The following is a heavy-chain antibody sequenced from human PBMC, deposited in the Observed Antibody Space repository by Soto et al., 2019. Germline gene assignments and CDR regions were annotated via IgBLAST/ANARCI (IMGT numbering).Heavy chain of an antibody. D-gene: IGHD3-3*01. CDR3: HGGEEWPLYSFDS. Sequence: EVQLLESGGGLVQPGGSLRLSCAASGFTFSSYAMSWVRQAPGKGLEWVSAISGSGGSTYYADSVKGRFTISRDNSKNTLYLQMNSLRAEDTAVYYCHGGEEWPLYSFDSWGQGTQVTVSS. V-gene: IGHV3-23*01. J-gene: IGHJ4*02. CDR2: ISGSGGST. CDR1: GFTFSSYA.